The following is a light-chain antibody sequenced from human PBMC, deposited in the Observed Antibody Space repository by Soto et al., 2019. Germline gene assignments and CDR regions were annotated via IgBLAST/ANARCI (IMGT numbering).Light chain of an antibody. CDR2: GNS. CDR3: QSYDSSHVV. CDR1: SSNIGAGYD. Sequence: QSVLTQPPSVSGGPGQRVTISCTGSSSNIGAGYDVHWYQQLPGTAPKLLIYGNSNRPSGVPDRFSGSKSGTSASLAITGLQAEDEADYYCQSYDSSHVVFGGGTKLTVL. V-gene: IGLV1-40*01. J-gene: IGLJ2*01.